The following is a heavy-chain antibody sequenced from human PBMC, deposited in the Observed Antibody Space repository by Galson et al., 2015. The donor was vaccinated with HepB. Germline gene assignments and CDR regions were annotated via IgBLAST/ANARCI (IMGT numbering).Heavy chain of an antibody. J-gene: IGHJ4*02. D-gene: IGHD3-10*01. CDR1: GYTFTSYG. V-gene: IGHV1-18*01. Sequence: SVKVSCKASGYTFTSYGITWLRLAPGQGLEWMGWISTYNGNTHYAQRLQGRVSMTTDTSTSTAYMELRSLRSDDTAVYYCTREGTRFRGPIDSWGQGTLVTVSP. CDR2: ISTYNGNT. CDR3: TREGTRFRGPIDS.